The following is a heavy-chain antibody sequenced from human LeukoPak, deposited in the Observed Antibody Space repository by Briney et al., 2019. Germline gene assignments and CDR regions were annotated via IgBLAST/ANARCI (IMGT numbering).Heavy chain of an antibody. CDR2: IYYSGTT. CDR1: GGSINSDY. D-gene: IGHD3-22*01. CDR3: ARNPRGGYVPHYHYYGMDV. J-gene: IGHJ6*02. Sequence: KPSETLSLTCDVSGGSINSDYWSLIRQPPGKGLEWIGDIYYSGTTNYNPSLKSRVTISVDTSKNQFSLKLSSVTAADTAVYYCARNPRGGYVPHYHYYGMDVWGQGTTVTVSS. V-gene: IGHV4-59*01.